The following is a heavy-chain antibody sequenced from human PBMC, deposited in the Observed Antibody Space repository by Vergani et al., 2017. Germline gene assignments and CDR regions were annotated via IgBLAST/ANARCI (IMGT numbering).Heavy chain of an antibody. J-gene: IGHJ4*02. V-gene: IGHV1-69*02. CDR3: ARCSWGSTSCPFDY. Sequence: QVQLVQSGAEVKKPGSSVKVSCKASGGTFSSYTISWVRQAPGQGLEWMGRIIPILGIANYAQKFQGRVTITADKSTSTAYMELSSLRSEDTAVYYCARCSWGSTSCPFDYWGQGTLVTVSS. CDR1: GGTFSSYT. CDR2: IIPILGIA. D-gene: IGHD2-2*01.